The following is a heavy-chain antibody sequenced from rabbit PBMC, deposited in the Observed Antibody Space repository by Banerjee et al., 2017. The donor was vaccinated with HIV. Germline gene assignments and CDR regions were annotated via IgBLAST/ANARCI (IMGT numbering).Heavy chain of an antibody. CDR2: INTISGDT. D-gene: IGHD6-1*01. V-gene: IGHV1S45*01. Sequence: QEQLEESGGDLVKPEGSLTLTCTASGFSFSNGYVMCWVRQAPGKGLEWIACINTISGDTVYATWAKGRFTISKTSSTTVTLQMTSLTAADTATYFCARGDDGDPSDGNALSLWGPGTLVTVS. CDR1: GFSFSNGYV. J-gene: IGHJ6*01. CDR3: ARGDDGDPSDGNALSL.